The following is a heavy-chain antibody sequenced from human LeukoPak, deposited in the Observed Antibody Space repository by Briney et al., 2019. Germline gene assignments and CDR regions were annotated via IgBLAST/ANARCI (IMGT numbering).Heavy chain of an antibody. D-gene: IGHD4-23*01. J-gene: IGHJ6*03. V-gene: IGHV1-2*02. Sequence: ASVKVSCKASGYTFTGYYMHWVRQAPGQGLEWMGWINPNSGGTNYAQKFQGRVTMTTDTSISTAYMELSRLRSDDTAVYYCASHKEGYGGNTGRYYYYMDVWGKGTTVTVSS. CDR1: GYTFTGYY. CDR3: ASHKEGYGGNTGRYYYYMDV. CDR2: INPNSGGT.